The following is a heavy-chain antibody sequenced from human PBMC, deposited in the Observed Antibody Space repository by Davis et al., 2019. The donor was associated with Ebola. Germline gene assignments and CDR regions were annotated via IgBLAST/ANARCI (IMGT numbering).Heavy chain of an antibody. D-gene: IGHD3-10*01. Sequence: GGSLRLSCAASGFTFSTYSMNWIRQAPGKGLEWISYISNSGSSVFYADSVKGRFTISRDNAKNSLYLQMSRLRGDDTAVYYCAARISMVWGVVYDYWGQGTLVTVSS. CDR1: GFTFSTYS. CDR3: AARISMVWGVVYDY. J-gene: IGHJ4*02. CDR2: ISNSGSSV. V-gene: IGHV3-48*04.